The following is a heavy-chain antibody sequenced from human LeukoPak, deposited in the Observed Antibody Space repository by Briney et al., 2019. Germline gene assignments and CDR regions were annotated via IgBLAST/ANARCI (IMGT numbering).Heavy chain of an antibody. CDR1: GFPFATYW. CDR2: IKHDGREE. Sequence: GGSLRLSCEGSGFPFATYWMAWVRQAPGKGLEWVASIKHDGREEHYVDSIKGRFTISRDNGKNSVYLQMKNLRVEDTAMYYCSREFHPWGQGTLVNVSS. CDR3: SREFHP. V-gene: IGHV3-7*01. J-gene: IGHJ5*02.